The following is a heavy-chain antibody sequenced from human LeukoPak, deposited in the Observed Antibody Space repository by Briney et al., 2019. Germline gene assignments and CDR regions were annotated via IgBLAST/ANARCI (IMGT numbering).Heavy chain of an antibody. V-gene: IGHV3-30*03. D-gene: IGHD3-10*01. J-gene: IGHJ5*02. CDR1: GFTFSRYG. Sequence: GGSLRLSCAASGFTFSRYGMHWGRQAPGKGLEWVAAISYDGSNEYYEDSVKGRFTISRDNSKNTLYLQMNSLRAEDTAVYYCARERGSGVTPWGQGTLVTVSS. CDR2: ISYDGSNE. CDR3: ARERGSGVTP.